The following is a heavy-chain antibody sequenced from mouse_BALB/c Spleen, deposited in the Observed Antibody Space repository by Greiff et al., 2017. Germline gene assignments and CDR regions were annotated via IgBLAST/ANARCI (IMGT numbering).Heavy chain of an antibody. CDR2: IYPGSGST. V-gene: IGHV1S22*01. D-gene: IGHD4-1*01. J-gene: IGHJ2*01. CDR3: TRAGAY. CDR1: GYTFTSYW. Sequence: LQQPGSELVRPGASVKLSCKASGYTFTSYWMHWVKQRPGQGLEWIGNIYPGSGSTNYDEKFKSKATLTVDTSSSTAYMQLSSLTSEDSAVYYCTRAGAYWGQGTTLTVSS.